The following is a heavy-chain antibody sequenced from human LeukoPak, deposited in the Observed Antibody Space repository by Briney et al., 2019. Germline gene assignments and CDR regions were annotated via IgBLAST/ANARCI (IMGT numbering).Heavy chain of an antibody. Sequence: GGSLGLSCAASGFTFSSYGMHWVRQAPGKGLEWVAVISYDGSNKYYADSVKGRFTISRDNSKNTLYLQMSSLRAEDTAVYYCAKDPGIAVETDAPYYYYGMDVWGQGTTVTVSS. CDR1: GFTFSSYG. V-gene: IGHV3-30*18. D-gene: IGHD6-19*01. CDR2: ISYDGSNK. CDR3: AKDPGIAVETDAPYYYYGMDV. J-gene: IGHJ6*02.